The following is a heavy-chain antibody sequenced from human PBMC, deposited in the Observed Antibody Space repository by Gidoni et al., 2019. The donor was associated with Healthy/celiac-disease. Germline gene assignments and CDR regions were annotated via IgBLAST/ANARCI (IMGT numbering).Heavy chain of an antibody. J-gene: IGHJ4*02. Sequence: QVQLVQSGAEVKKPGSAVTVSCKASGGTFSSYAISRVRKAPGQGLEWMGGIIPIFGTANYAQKFQGRVTITADESTSTAYMELSSLRSEDTAVYYCARDHYGDPATGWGYWGQGTLVTVSS. CDR2: IIPIFGTA. CDR3: ARDHYGDPATGWGY. V-gene: IGHV1-69*01. D-gene: IGHD4-17*01. CDR1: GGTFSSYA.